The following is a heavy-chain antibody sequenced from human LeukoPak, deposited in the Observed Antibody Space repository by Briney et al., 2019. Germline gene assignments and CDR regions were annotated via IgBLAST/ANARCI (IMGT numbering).Heavy chain of an antibody. Sequence: GEPLKISAKASGYSFANDWIGWGRPTRGKGLAYREIVYPHDSETRYSRSFQGQITISADTSITTAYSHWSSLRASDTAMYYCVTVKTAMTPACFNYWGQGTLVTVSS. CDR1: GYSFANDW. CDR2: VYPHDSET. J-gene: IGHJ4*02. D-gene: IGHD5-18*01. CDR3: VTVKTAMTPACFNY. V-gene: IGHV5-51*01.